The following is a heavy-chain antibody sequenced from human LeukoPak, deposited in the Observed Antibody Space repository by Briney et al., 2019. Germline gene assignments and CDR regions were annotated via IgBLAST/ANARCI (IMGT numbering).Heavy chain of an antibody. CDR3: ARAPSEIGGYYPEYFRH. CDR2: FKRDGKT. CDR1: GLTSSISW. J-gene: IGHJ1*01. Sequence: GGSLSFSCAASGLTSSISWRHWAGQPPGKGLLWVSRFKRDGKTNYADSVKGRFTISRDNAKNTVSLQMNSLRAEDTGVYYCARAPSEIGGYYPEYFRHWGQGTLVTVSS. D-gene: IGHD3-22*01. V-gene: IGHV3-74*01.